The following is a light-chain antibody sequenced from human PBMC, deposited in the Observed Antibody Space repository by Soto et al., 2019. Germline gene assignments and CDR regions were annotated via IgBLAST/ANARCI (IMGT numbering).Light chain of an antibody. V-gene: IGKV3-20*01. CDR1: QSLGSNY. Sequence: EMVLTQSPGTLSLSPGERATLSCRASQSLGSNYLAWYQQKPGQTPRLLLYAASNRAAGIPDRFSVSGSGTDFTLTVSRLEPEDFAVYYCQHYGFSPQTFGQGTKVEIK. J-gene: IGKJ1*01. CDR2: AAS. CDR3: QHYGFSPQT.